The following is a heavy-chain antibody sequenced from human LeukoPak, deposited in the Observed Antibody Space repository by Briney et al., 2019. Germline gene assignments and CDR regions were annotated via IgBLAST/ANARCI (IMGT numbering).Heavy chain of an antibody. CDR1: GGTFSSYA. CDR2: ISAYNGNT. D-gene: IGHD3-22*01. Sequence: GASVKVSCKASGGTFSSYAISWVRQAPGQGLEWMGWISAYNGNTNYAQKLQGRVTMTTDTSTSTAYMELRSLRSDDTAVYYCARGQPTPWYYYDSSGYFNFDYWGQGTLVTVSS. V-gene: IGHV1-18*01. CDR3: ARGQPTPWYYYDSSGYFNFDY. J-gene: IGHJ4*02.